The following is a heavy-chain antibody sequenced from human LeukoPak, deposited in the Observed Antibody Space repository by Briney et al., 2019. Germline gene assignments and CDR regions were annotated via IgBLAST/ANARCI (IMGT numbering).Heavy chain of an antibody. CDR2: IYYTGQT. CDR3: ARGGGDYNGSGDWFDP. CDR1: GDSISNYY. V-gene: IGHV4-59*01. D-gene: IGHD3-10*01. Sequence: SETLSLTCSVSGDSISNYYWTWIRQPPGKGLEWIGYIYYTGQTSYNPSLKSRVTISVDTSKGRFSLRLTSVTAADTAIYYCARGGGDYNGSGDWFDPWGQGTLVTVSS. J-gene: IGHJ5*02.